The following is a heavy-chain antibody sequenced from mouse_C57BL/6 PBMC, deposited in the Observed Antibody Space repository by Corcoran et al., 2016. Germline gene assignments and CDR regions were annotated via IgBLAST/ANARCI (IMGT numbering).Heavy chain of an antibody. V-gene: IGHV14-3*01. CDR3: ARAVPTPFYAMDY. CDR2: IDPENGNT. J-gene: IGHJ4*01. Sequence: EVQLQQSVAELVRPGASVKLSCTASGFNIKNTYMHWVKQRPEQGLEWIGRIDPENGNTKYAPKFQGKATITADTSSNTAYLQLSRLTSEDTAIDYCARAVPTPFYAMDYWGQGVSVTVSS. CDR1: GFNIKNTY. D-gene: IGHD1-1*01.